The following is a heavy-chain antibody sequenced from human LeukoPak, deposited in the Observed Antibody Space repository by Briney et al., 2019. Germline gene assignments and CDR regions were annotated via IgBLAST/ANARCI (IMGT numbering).Heavy chain of an antibody. CDR3: AKIGPSSSWDY. CDR1: GFTFSTYW. J-gene: IGHJ4*02. D-gene: IGHD6-13*01. Sequence: GGSLRLSCAASGFTFSTYWMSWVRQAPGKGLEWVAVISYDGSNKYYADSVKGRFTISRDNSKNTLYLQMNSLRAEDTAVYYCAKIGPSSSWDYWGQGTLVTVSS. CDR2: ISYDGSNK. V-gene: IGHV3-30*18.